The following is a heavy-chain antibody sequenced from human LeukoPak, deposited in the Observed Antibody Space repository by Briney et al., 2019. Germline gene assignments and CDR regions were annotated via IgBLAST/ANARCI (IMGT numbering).Heavy chain of an antibody. J-gene: IGHJ4*02. CDR2: IYYSGST. V-gene: IGHV4-59*12. CDR3: ARGRFSTDYDFWSGYYILFDY. Sequence: SETLSLTCTVSGGSISSYYWSWIRQPPGKGLEWIGYIYYSGSTNYNPSLKSRVTISVDTSKNQFSLKLSSVTAADTAVYYCARGRFSTDYDFWSGYYILFDYWGQGTLVTVSS. CDR1: GGSISSYY. D-gene: IGHD3-3*01.